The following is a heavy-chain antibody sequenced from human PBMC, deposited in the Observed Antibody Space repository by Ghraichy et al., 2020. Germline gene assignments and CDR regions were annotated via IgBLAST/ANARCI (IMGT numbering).Heavy chain of an antibody. CDR3: CRGGRSNFDY. CDR2: IYSGENS. CDR1: GFSISGYF. Sequence: GGSLRLSCVASGFSISGYFMSWVRQAPGKGLEWVSVIYSGENSYYADSVRGRFTISRESSKNTLYLQMNSLRAEDTAVYYCCRGGRSNFDYWGQGTLVTVSS. V-gene: IGHV3-53*01. J-gene: IGHJ4*02. D-gene: IGHD6-19*01.